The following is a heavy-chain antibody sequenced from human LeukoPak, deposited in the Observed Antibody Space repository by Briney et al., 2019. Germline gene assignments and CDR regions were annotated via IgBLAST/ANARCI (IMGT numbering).Heavy chain of an antibody. CDR2: VDYSGTT. V-gene: IGHV4-39*01. CDR3: ARHFWAGYYADY. CDR1: GGSISSSSYY. Sequence: SETLSLTCTVSGGSISSSSYYWGWIRQSPGKGLEWIGSVDYSGTTYYSPSLESRVTISVGTSKNQFSLELNSVTAADTAVYYCARHFWAGYYADYWGQGTLVTVSS. D-gene: IGHD3/OR15-3a*01. J-gene: IGHJ4*02.